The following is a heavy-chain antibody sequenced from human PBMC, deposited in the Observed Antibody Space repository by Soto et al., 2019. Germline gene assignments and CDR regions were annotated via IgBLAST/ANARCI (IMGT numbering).Heavy chain of an antibody. CDR3: ARDPRFLDSGMDV. D-gene: IGHD3-3*01. J-gene: IGHJ6*02. V-gene: IGHV3-30-3*01. Sequence: PVGSLRLSCAASGFTFSSYAMHWVRQAPGKGLEWVAVISYDGSNKYYADSVKGRFTISRDNSKNTLYLQMNSLRAEDTAVYYCARDPRFLDSGMDVWGQGTTVTSP. CDR2: ISYDGSNK. CDR1: GFTFSSYA.